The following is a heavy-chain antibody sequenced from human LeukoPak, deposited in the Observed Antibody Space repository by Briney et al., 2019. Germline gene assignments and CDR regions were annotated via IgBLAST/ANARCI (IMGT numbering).Heavy chain of an antibody. J-gene: IGHJ5*02. CDR1: GYTLTELP. V-gene: IGHV1-24*01. CDR2: FDPEEGET. CDR3: ATLRDIVVVPAAIRRGPFDP. Sequence: ASVKVSCKVSGYTLTELPMHWVRQAPGKGLEWMGGFDPEEGETIYAQKFQGRVTMTEDTSTDTAYMELSSLRSEDTAVYYCATLRDIVVVPAAIRRGPFDPWGQGTLVTVSS. D-gene: IGHD2-2*02.